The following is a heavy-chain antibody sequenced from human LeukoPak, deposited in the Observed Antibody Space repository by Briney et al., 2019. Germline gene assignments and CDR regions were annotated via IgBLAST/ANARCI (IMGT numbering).Heavy chain of an antibody. Sequence: PSDTLSLTCAVSGGSISGHYWSWLRQPPGKCLEWIGYVYYSGKTYYSPSLRSRLTISVDTFRNHVSLKLTSVTAADTAVYYCARLLDNDSSGDPDTFDMWGQGTMVTVSS. D-gene: IGHD3-22*01. CDR2: VYYSGKT. J-gene: IGHJ3*02. CDR1: GGSISGHY. V-gene: IGHV4-59*07. CDR3: ARLLDNDSSGDPDTFDM.